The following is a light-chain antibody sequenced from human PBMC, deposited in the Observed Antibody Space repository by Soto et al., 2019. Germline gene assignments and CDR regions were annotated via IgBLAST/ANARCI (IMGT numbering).Light chain of an antibody. CDR2: GNS. J-gene: IGLJ3*02. CDR1: SSNIGAGYG. Sequence: QSVLTQPPSVSGAPGQRVTISCTGSSSNIGAGYGVHWYQQLPGTAPKLLIYGNSNRPSGVPDRFSGSKSGTSASLAITGLQAEDDADYYCQSYDSSLSGWVFGGGTQLTV. CDR3: QSYDSSLSGWV. V-gene: IGLV1-40*01.